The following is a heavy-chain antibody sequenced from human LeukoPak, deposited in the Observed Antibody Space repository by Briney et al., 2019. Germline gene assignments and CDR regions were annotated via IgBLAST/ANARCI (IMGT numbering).Heavy chain of an antibody. CDR2: IYYSGST. J-gene: IGHJ5*02. D-gene: IGHD4-11*01. V-gene: IGHV4-31*03. CDR1: GGSISSDQYW. CDR3: ARLHKGNWFDP. Sequence: PSRTLSLTCTVSGGSISSDQYWWSWIRQHPGKGLEWIGYIYYSGSTYNNPSLKSRVTISIVTSKNQFSLRLRSVTAADTAVYYCARLHKGNWFDPWGQGTLVTVSS.